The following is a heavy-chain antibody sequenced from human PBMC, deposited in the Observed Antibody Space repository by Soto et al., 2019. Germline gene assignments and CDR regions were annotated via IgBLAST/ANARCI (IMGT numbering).Heavy chain of an antibody. V-gene: IGHV1-18*01. CDR2: ISAYNGNT. CDR1: GYSYTSYV. Sequence: APLKVSCKAAGYSYTSYVSSWRRQTPGQGLEWMGWISAYNGNTNYAQKLQGRVTMTTDTSTSTAYMELRSLRSDDTAVYYCARDHPGPKGNWFDPWGQGALVTVSS. J-gene: IGHJ5*02. CDR3: ARDHPGPKGNWFDP.